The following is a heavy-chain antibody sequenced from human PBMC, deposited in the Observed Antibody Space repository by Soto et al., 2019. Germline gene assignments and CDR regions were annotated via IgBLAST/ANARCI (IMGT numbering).Heavy chain of an antibody. Sequence: ASVKVSCKASGYTFTGYYMHWVRQAPGQGLEWMGWINPNSGGTNYAQKFQGWVTMTRDTSISTAYMELSRLRSDDTAVYYCARVRGGASSSSDAFDIWGQGTMVTVSS. CDR2: INPNSGGT. CDR3: ARVRGGASSSSDAFDI. CDR1: GYTFTGYY. J-gene: IGHJ3*02. D-gene: IGHD6-6*01. V-gene: IGHV1-2*04.